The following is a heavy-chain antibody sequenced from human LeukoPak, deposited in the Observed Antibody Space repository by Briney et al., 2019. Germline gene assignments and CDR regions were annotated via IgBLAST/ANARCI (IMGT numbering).Heavy chain of an antibody. J-gene: IGHJ4*02. D-gene: IGHD3-9*01. Sequence: GRSLRLSCAASGFTFSIYGMHWVRQAPGKGREWVAVIWYDGSNKYYADSVKGRFTISSDNSKNTLYLQMNSLRAEDTAVYYCARGAYGVRYFDWLFDYWGQGTLVTVSS. V-gene: IGHV3-33*01. CDR3: ARGAYGVRYFDWLFDY. CDR2: IWYDGSNK. CDR1: GFTFSIYG.